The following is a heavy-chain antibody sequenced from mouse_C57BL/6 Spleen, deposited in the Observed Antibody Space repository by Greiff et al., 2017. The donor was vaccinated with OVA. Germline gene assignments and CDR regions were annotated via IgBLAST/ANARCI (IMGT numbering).Heavy chain of an antibody. CDR2: IDPETGGT. D-gene: IGHD2-5*01. Sequence: QVHVKQSGAELVRPGASVTLSCKASGYTFTDYEMHWVKQTPVHGLEWIGAIDPETGGTAYNQKFKGKAILTADKSSSTAYMELRSLTSEDSAVYYCTRGDYSNYFDYWGQGTTLTVSS. CDR1: GYTFTDYE. J-gene: IGHJ2*01. V-gene: IGHV1-15*01. CDR3: TRGDYSNYFDY.